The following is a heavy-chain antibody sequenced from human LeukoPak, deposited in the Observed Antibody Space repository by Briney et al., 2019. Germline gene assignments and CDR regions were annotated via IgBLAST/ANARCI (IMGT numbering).Heavy chain of an antibody. D-gene: IGHD3-9*01. CDR1: GYTFTGYY. CDR2: INPNSGGT. CDR3: ARVLRYFDWFQFDP. Sequence: EASVKVSCKASGYTFTGYYMHWVRQAPGQGLEWMGWINPNSGGTNYAQKFQGRVTMTRDTSISTAYMELSRLRSDDTAVYYCARVLRYFDWFQFDPWGQGTLVTVSS. V-gene: IGHV1-2*02. J-gene: IGHJ5*02.